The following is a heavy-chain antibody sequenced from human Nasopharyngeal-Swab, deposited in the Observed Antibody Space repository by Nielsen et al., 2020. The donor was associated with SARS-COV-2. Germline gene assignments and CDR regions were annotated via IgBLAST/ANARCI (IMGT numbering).Heavy chain of an antibody. CDR3: ARGITTLYYYYYMGV. V-gene: IGHV4-61*02. D-gene: IGHD3-10*01. CDR2: IYTSGST. J-gene: IGHJ6*03. Sequence: WIRQPPGKGLEWIGRIYTSGSTNYNPSLKSRVTISVDTSKNHFSLKLSSVTAADTAVYYCARGITTLYYYYYMGVWGKGTTVTVSS.